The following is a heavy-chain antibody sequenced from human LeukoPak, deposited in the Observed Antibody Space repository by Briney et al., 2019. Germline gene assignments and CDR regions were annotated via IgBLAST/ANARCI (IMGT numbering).Heavy chain of an antibody. Sequence: ASVKVSCKASGGTFSSYAISWVRQAPGQGPEWMGGIIPIFGTANYAQKFQGRVTITADESTSTAYMELSSLRSEDTAVYYCASDRNRYYDILTGYSNWFDPWGQGTLVTVSS. V-gene: IGHV1-69*13. J-gene: IGHJ5*02. CDR1: GGTFSSYA. CDR2: IIPIFGTA. D-gene: IGHD3-9*01. CDR3: ASDRNRYYDILTGYSNWFDP.